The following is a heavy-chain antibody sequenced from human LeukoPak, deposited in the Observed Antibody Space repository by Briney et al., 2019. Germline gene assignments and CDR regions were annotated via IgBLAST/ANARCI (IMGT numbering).Heavy chain of an antibody. Sequence: ASVRVSCKASGFTFSGYYVQWLRQAPGQGLEWMAWISVYNGNRRYAQNFQGRVTLTTDKTTTTAYMELTSLRSDDTATYYCARDGRFEYSHLYYFDYWGQGTLVTVSS. J-gene: IGHJ4*02. V-gene: IGHV1-18*04. CDR2: ISVYNGNR. D-gene: IGHD6-6*01. CDR3: ARDGRFEYSHLYYFDY. CDR1: GFTFSGYY.